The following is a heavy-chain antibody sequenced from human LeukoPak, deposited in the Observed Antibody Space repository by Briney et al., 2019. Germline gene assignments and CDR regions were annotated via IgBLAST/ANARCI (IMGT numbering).Heavy chain of an antibody. CDR2: LSISIRTI. Sequence: GGSLKLSCEAPGFTFRSFGLNWVPQAPGKGLEGVSYLSISIRTIYYADSGKGRFTISRDNAKNSLYLQMNSLRAEDTAVYYCARGLHFRVYDSSDYYPYWGQGTLVTVSS. J-gene: IGHJ4*02. D-gene: IGHD3-22*01. CDR3: ARGLHFRVYDSSDYYPY. V-gene: IGHV3-48*01. CDR1: GFTFRSFG.